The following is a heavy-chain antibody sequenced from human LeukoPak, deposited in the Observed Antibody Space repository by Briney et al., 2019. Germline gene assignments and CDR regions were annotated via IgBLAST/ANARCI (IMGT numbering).Heavy chain of an antibody. CDR2: IYSGGST. Sequence: AGGSLRLSCAASGFTVSSNYMSWVRQAPGKGLEWVSVIYSGGSTYYADSVKGRFTISRDNSKNTLYLQMNSLRAEDTAVYYCARESSGGYYDTQTYGMDVWGQGTTVTVSS. CDR1: GFTVSSNY. J-gene: IGHJ6*02. CDR3: ARESSGGYYDTQTYGMDV. D-gene: IGHD3-22*01. V-gene: IGHV3-66*01.